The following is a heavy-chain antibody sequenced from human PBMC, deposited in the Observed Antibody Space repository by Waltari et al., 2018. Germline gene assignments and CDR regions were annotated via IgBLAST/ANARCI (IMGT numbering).Heavy chain of an antibody. J-gene: IGHJ4*02. D-gene: IGHD3-22*01. V-gene: IGHV1-69*05. Sequence: QVQLVQSGAEVKKPGSSVKVSCTASGDTFSGYAMSWVRQAPGQGLEWMGGIVPLFGTAKYAHNFQDRLTITTDEFTTTAYVELSGLGSEDTAVYFCARGGARHYDSSGYYDFDSWGQGTQVSVSS. CDR1: GDTFSGYA. CDR2: IVPLFGTA. CDR3: ARGGARHYDSSGYYDFDS.